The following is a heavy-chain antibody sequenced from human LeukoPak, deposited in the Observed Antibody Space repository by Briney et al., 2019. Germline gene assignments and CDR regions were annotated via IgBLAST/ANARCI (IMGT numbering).Heavy chain of an antibody. CDR3: ATGWAGRSFDY. CDR1: GYTFTSYG. CDR2: ISAYNGNT. D-gene: IGHD6-19*01. Sequence: GASVTVSCKASGYTFTSYGISWVRQAPGQGLEWMGWISAYNGNTNYAQKLQGRVTMTTDTSTSTAYMELRSMRSDDTAVYYCATGWAGRSFDYWGQGTLVTVYS. J-gene: IGHJ4*02. V-gene: IGHV1-18*01.